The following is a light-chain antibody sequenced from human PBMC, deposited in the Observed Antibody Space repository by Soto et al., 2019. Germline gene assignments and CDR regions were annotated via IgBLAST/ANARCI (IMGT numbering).Light chain of an antibody. CDR3: TSYTSSSTVWV. Sequence: QSALTQPASVSGSPGQSITISCTGTSSDVGIYNYVSWYQQHPGKAPKLMIYEVSNRPSGVSNRFSGSKSGNTASLTISGLQAEDEADYYCTSYTSSSTVWVFGGGTKLTVL. V-gene: IGLV2-14*01. J-gene: IGLJ3*02. CDR1: SSDVGIYNY. CDR2: EVS.